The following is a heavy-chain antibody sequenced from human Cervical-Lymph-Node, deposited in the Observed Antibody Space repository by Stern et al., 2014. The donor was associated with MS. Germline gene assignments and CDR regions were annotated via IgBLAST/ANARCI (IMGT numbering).Heavy chain of an antibody. Sequence: EVQLVESGGGLVQPGRSLRLSCAASGFTFDAYGMHWVRQAPGKGLEWGSGISWNGDSIGYADSVKGRFTISRDNAKNSLYLQMNSLRAEDTALYYCAKDMTNGGLQLWVDYYGMDVWGQGTRVTVSS. CDR2: ISWNGDSI. J-gene: IGHJ6*02. CDR3: AKDMTNGGLQLWVDYYGMDV. CDR1: GFTFDAYG. D-gene: IGHD2-21*02. V-gene: IGHV3-9*01.